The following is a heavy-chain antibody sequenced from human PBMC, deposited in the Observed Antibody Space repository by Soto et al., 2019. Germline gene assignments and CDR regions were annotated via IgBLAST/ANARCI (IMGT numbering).Heavy chain of an antibody. Sequence: PGGSLRLSCAASGFTVSSNYMSWVRQAPGKGLEWVSVIYSGGSTYYADSVKGRFTIPRDNSKNTLYLQMNSLRAEDTAVYYCARADSSGWYYFDYWGQGTLVTVSS. D-gene: IGHD6-19*01. CDR3: ARADSSGWYYFDY. V-gene: IGHV3-53*01. CDR1: GFTVSSNY. CDR2: IYSGGST. J-gene: IGHJ4*02.